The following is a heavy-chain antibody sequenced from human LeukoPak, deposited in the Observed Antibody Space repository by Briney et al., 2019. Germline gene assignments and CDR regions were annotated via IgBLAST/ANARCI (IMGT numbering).Heavy chain of an antibody. Sequence: PGGSLRLSCAASGFTFSSYAMSWVRQAPGKGLEWVAVIWYDGSNKYYAGSVKGRFTISRDNSKNTLYLQMNSLRAEDTAVYYCARGGTDHDAFDIWGQGTMVTVSS. D-gene: IGHD3-16*01. CDR2: IWYDGSNK. V-gene: IGHV3-33*08. J-gene: IGHJ3*02. CDR1: GFTFSSYA. CDR3: ARGGTDHDAFDI.